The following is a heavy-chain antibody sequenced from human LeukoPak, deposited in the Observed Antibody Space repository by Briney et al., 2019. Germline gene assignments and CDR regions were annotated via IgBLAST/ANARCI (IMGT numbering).Heavy chain of an antibody. CDR2: LYSDGNT. D-gene: IGHD1-14*01. Sequence: GGSLRLSCAASGFTVITKDMTWVRQAPGKGLEWVSVLYSDGNTKYADSVQGRFTISRDNSKNTLYLEMNSLSPDDTAVYYCARGVEPLAANTLAYWGQGTLVTVSS. J-gene: IGHJ4*02. V-gene: IGHV3-53*01. CDR3: ARGVEPLAANTLAY. CDR1: GFTVITKD.